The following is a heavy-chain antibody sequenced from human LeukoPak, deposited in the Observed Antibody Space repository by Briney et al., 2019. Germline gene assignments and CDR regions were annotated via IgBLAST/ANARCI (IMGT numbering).Heavy chain of an antibody. Sequence: PSETLSLTCTVSGDSISNENYYWGWIRQPPGKGLEWIGSSYYSGSTYYKSSLKSRVTISVDTSKNQFSLKLSSVTAADTAVYYCARRSWGRRGQRGPIDYWGRGTLVTVSS. J-gene: IGHJ4*02. CDR1: GDSISNENYY. CDR2: SYYSGST. CDR3: ARRSWGRRGQRGPIDY. V-gene: IGHV4-39*07. D-gene: IGHD3-10*01.